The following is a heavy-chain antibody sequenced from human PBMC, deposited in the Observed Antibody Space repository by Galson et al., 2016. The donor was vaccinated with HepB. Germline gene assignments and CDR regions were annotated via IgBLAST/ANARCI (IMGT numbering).Heavy chain of an antibody. CDR3: ASSNGYLDH. Sequence: SLRLSCAASGFTFSIYGMNWVRQAPGKGLEWVSYISGDSSMIYYADSVKGRFTISRDNARNSLYLQMNSLRDEDTAGYYCASSNGYLDHWGQGILVTVSS. D-gene: IGHD3-22*01. V-gene: IGHV3-48*02. CDR2: ISGDSSMI. CDR1: GFTFSIYG. J-gene: IGHJ4*02.